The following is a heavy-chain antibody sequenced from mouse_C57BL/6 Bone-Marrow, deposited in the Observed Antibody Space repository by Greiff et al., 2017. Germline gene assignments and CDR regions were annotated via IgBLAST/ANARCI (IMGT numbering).Heavy chain of an antibody. CDR1: GYTFTSYG. J-gene: IGHJ2*01. CDR3: ARHERYYDYEGYFDY. CDR2: IYPRSGNT. D-gene: IGHD2-4*01. V-gene: IGHV1-81*01. Sequence: VQLQQSGAELARPGASVKLSCKASGYTFTSYGISWVKQRTGQGLEWIGEIYPRSGNTYYNEKFKGKATLTADKSSNTVYMELSRLTSEDSAVYFCARHERYYDYEGYFDYWGQGTTLTVSS.